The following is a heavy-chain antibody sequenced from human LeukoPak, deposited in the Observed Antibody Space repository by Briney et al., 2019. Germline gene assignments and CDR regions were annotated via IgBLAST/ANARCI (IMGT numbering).Heavy chain of an antibody. D-gene: IGHD2-2*02. V-gene: IGHV4-61*02. CDR3: ARYSYCSSTSCYNHYYYYYMDV. Sequence: SQTLSLTCTVSGGSISSGSYYWSWIRQPAGKGLEWTGRIYTSGSTNYNPSLKSRVTISVDTSKNQFSLKLSSVTAADTAVYYCARYSYCSSTSCYNHYYYYYMDVWGKGTTVTVSS. J-gene: IGHJ6*03. CDR1: GGSISSGSYY. CDR2: IYTSGST.